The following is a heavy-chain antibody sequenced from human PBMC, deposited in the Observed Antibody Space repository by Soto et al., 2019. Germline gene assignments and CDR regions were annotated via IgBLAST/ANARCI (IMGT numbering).Heavy chain of an antibody. Sequence: QVQLVESGGGVVQPGRSLRLSCAASGFTFSSYGMHWVRQAPGKGLAWVAVISYDGSNKYYADSVKGRFTLSRDNSKNTLYVQMNSLRAEDTAVYYCAKTSEMATMGGIFDYWGQGTLVTVSS. V-gene: IGHV3-30*18. CDR3: AKTSEMATMGGIFDY. CDR1: GFTFSSYG. J-gene: IGHJ4*02. CDR2: ISYDGSNK. D-gene: IGHD5-12*01.